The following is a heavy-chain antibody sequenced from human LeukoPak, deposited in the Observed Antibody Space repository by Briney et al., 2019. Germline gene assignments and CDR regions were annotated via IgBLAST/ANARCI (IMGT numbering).Heavy chain of an antibody. CDR2: ISGSGGST. V-gene: IGHV3-23*01. D-gene: IGHD5-12*01. CDR3: AKSGGYDEGYYFDY. CDR1: GFTFSSYA. J-gene: IGHJ4*02. Sequence: GGSLGLSCAASGFTFSSYAMSWVRQAPGKGLEWVSAISGSGGSTYYADSVKGRFTISRDNSKNTLYLQMNSLRAEDTAVYYCAKSGGYDEGYYFDYWGQGTLVTVSS.